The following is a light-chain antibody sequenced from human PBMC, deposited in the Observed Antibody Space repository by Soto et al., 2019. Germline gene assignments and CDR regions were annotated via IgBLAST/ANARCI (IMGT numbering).Light chain of an antibody. Sequence: EIVLTQSPGTLSLSPGERVTLPCRASQSVSSNYLAWHQQKPGQAPRLLIYNASSRATGIPDRFSGSGSGTDFTLTISRLEPEDFAVYYCQQRSNWPPTFGQGTRLEIK. CDR1: QSVSSNY. V-gene: IGKV3D-20*02. CDR3: QQRSNWPPT. J-gene: IGKJ5*01. CDR2: NAS.